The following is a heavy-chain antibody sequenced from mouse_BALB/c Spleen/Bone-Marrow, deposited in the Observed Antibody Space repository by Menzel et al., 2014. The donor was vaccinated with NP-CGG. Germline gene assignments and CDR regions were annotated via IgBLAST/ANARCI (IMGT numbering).Heavy chain of an antibody. CDR2: ISDGGSYT. J-gene: IGHJ1*01. CDR1: GFTFSDYY. D-gene: IGHD1-1*01. Sequence: EVKLVESGGGLVKPGGSLKLSCAASGFTFSDYYMYWVRQTPEKRLEWVAAISDGGSYTYYPDSVKGRFTISRDNAKNNLYLQMTSLKSEDTAMYYCARDSYYYGSSYWYFDAWGAGTTVTVSS. V-gene: IGHV5-4*02. CDR3: ARDSYYYGSSYWYFDA.